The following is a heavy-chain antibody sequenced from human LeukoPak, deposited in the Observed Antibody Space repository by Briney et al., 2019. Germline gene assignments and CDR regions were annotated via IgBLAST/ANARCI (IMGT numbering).Heavy chain of an antibody. CDR3: ATYSSLNRREFQY. D-gene: IGHD3-22*01. V-gene: IGHV3-7*01. CDR2: IKTDGSEK. CDR1: GFTFSTYW. J-gene: IGHJ1*01. Sequence: GGSLRLSCAASGFTFSTYWMGWVRQAPGKGLQWVANIKTDGSEKYYVDSVKGRFTISRDNAKNSLYLQMNSLRAEDTAVYYCATYSSLNRREFQYWGQGTLLTVSS.